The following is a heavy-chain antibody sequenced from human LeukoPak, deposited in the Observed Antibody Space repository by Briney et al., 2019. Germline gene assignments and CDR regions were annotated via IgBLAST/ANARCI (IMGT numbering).Heavy chain of an antibody. CDR3: ARDMKDYYDSSGYYARGSFDP. J-gene: IGHJ5*02. CDR1: GYTFTSYG. CDR2: ISAYNGNT. V-gene: IGHV1-18*01. D-gene: IGHD3-22*01. Sequence: ASVKVSCKASGYTFTSYGISWVRQAPGQGLEWMRWISAYNGNTNYAQKLQGRVTMTTDTSTSTAYMELRSLRSDDTAVYYCARDMKDYYDSSGYYARGSFDPWGQGTLVTVSS.